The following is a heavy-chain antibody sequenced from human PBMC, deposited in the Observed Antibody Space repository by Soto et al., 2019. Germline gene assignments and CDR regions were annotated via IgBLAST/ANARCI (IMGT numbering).Heavy chain of an antibody. CDR3: ARDRAFYDILTGYIDY. D-gene: IGHD3-9*01. J-gene: IGHJ4*02. CDR1: GGTFSSYA. V-gene: IGHV1-69*01. CDR2: IIPIFGTA. Sequence: QVQLVQSGAEVKKPGSSVKVSCKASGGTFSSYAISWVRQAPGQGLEWMGGIIPIFGTANYAQKFEGRVTITADESTSTAYMELSSLRSEDTAVYYCARDRAFYDILTGYIDYWGQGTLVTVSS.